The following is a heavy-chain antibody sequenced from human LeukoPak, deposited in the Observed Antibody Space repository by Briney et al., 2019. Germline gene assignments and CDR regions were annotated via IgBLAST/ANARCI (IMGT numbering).Heavy chain of an antibody. CDR2: INHSGST. V-gene: IGHV4-34*01. CDR1: GGSFSGYY. D-gene: IGHD6-13*01. J-gene: IGHJ5*02. Sequence: SETLSLTCAVYGGSFSGYYWSWIRQPPGKELEWIGEINHSGSTNYNPSLKSRVTISVDTSKNQFSLKLSSVTAADTAVYYCARDGHIAAAGYNWFDPWGQGTLVTVSS. CDR3: ARDGHIAAAGYNWFDP.